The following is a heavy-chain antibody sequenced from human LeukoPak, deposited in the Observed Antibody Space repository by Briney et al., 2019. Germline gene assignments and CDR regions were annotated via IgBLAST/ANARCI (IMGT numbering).Heavy chain of an antibody. D-gene: IGHD3-22*01. CDR2: TCYDGSNK. J-gene: IGHJ4*02. CDR3: AKPRGRTYYYDSSGYYFVY. V-gene: IGHV3-33*06. Sequence: GGSLRLSCAASGFTFSSYGMHWVRQAPGKGLEGVAATCYDGSNKYYADSVKGRFTISRDNSKNTLYLQMNSLRAEATAVYYCAKPRGRTYYYDSSGYYFVYWGQGTLVTVSS. CDR1: GFTFSSYG.